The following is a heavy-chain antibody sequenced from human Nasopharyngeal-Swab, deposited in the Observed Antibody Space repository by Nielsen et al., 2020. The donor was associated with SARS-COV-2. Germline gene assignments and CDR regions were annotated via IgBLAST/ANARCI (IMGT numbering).Heavy chain of an antibody. Sequence: ASVKVSCKASGYTFTSYDINWVRQATGQGLEWMGWMNPNSGNTGYAQKFQGRVTMTTDTSTSTAYMELRSLRSDDTAVYYCAREGYSGYDYDYWGQGTLVTVSS. CDR3: AREGYSGYDYDY. J-gene: IGHJ4*02. CDR1: GYTFTSYD. D-gene: IGHD5-12*01. CDR2: MNPNSGNT. V-gene: IGHV1-8*01.